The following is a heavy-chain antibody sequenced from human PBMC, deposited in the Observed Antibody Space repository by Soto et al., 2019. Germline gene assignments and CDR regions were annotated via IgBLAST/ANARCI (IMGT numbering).Heavy chain of an antibody. J-gene: IGHJ5*02. CDR1: GYTFTSYG. Sequence: SSVKVSCKASGYTFTSYGISWVRQAPGQGLEWMGWISAYNGNTNYAQKLQGRVTMTTDTSTSTAYMELRSLRSDDTAVYYCARDESTSYDSSGYYQTCFDPWGQGTLVTVSP. D-gene: IGHD3-22*01. CDR3: ARDESTSYDSSGYYQTCFDP. V-gene: IGHV1-18*01. CDR2: ISAYNGNT.